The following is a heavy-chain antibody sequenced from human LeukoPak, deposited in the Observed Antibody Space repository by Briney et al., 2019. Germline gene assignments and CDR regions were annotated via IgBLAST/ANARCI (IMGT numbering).Heavy chain of an antibody. CDR1: GGSISSGSYY. V-gene: IGHV4-61*02. J-gene: IGHJ5*02. CDR3: ARERGRVGAGNRQNWFDP. CDR2: IYTSGST. D-gene: IGHD1-14*01. Sequence: SETLSLTCTVSGGSISSGSYYWSWIRQPAGKGLEWIGRIYTSGSTNYNPSLKSRVTISVDTSKNQFSLKLSSVTAADTAVYYCARERGRVGAGNRQNWFDPWGQGTLVTVSS.